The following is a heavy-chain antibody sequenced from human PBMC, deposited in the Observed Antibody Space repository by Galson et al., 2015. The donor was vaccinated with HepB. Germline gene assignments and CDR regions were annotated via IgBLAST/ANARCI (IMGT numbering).Heavy chain of an antibody. CDR1: GFTFSSYA. CDR3: ARDSLDSSGYPPYFDY. D-gene: IGHD3-22*01. CDR2: ISYDGSNK. V-gene: IGHV3-30-3*01. Sequence: SLRLSCAASGFTFSSYAMHWVRQAPGKGPEWVAVISYDGSNKYYADSVKGRFTISRDNSKNTLYLQMNSLRAEDTAVYYCARDSLDSSGYPPYFDYWGQGTLVTVSS. J-gene: IGHJ4*02.